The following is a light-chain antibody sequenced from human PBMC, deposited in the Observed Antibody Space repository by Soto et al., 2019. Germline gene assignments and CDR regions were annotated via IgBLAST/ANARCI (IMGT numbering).Light chain of an antibody. CDR3: LLFYGDAVV. CDR1: TGAVTSGYY. V-gene: IGLV7-43*01. J-gene: IGLJ2*01. CDR2: STT. Sequence: QAVVTQEPSLTVSPGGTVTLTCASSTGAVTSGYYPNWFQQKPGQPPRALIYSTTYKHSWTPARFSGSLLGGKAALTLLGVQPEDEAEYYCLLFYGDAVVFGGGTKLTVL.